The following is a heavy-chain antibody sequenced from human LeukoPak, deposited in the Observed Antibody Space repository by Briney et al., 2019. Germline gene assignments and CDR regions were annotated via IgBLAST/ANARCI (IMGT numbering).Heavy chain of an antibody. J-gene: IGHJ4*02. CDR2: INHSGST. Sequence: SETLSLTCAVYGGSFSGYYWSRIRQPPGKGLEWIGEINHSGSTNYNPSLKSRVTISVDTSKNQFSLKLSSVTAADTAVYYCARAGYCSSTSCYSGRIDYWGQGTLVTVSS. D-gene: IGHD2-2*01. CDR3: ARAGYCSSTSCYSGRIDY. V-gene: IGHV4-34*01. CDR1: GGSFSGYY.